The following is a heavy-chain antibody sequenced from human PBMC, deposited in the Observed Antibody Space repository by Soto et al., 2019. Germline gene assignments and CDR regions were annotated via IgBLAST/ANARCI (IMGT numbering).Heavy chain of an antibody. D-gene: IGHD5-12*01. V-gene: IGHV1-69*06. CDR3: ARGGGYILDHYYYGMDL. J-gene: IGHJ6*02. CDR2: ILPIFGTA. CDR1: GATFSSYA. Sequence: SVKVSCKASGATFSSYAISWVRQAPGQGLEWMGGILPIFGTANYAQKFQGRVTITADKSTSTAYMELSSLRSEDTAVYYCARGGGYILDHYYYGMDLWGQGTTVTVSS.